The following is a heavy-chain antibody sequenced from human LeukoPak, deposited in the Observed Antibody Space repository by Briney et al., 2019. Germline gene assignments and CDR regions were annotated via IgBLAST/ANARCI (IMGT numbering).Heavy chain of an antibody. D-gene: IGHD3-16*01. CDR1: GFTVSSKY. Sequence: AGGSLRLSCAASGFTVSSKYMNWVRQAPGKGLEWVSVIYSGGSTYYADSVKGRFTISRDNSKNTLYLQMNSLRAEDTAVYYCARAGGDYDGYYGMDVWGQGTTVTVSS. V-gene: IGHV3-66*01. CDR3: ARAGGDYDGYYGMDV. CDR2: IYSGGST. J-gene: IGHJ6*02.